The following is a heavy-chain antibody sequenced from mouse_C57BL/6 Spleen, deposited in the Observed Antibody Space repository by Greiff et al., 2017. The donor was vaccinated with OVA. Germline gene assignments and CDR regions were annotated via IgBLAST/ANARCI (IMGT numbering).Heavy chain of an antibody. CDR3: ARGRIYDGYSRDYAMDY. D-gene: IGHD2-3*01. CDR1: GFNIKNTY. J-gene: IGHJ4*01. Sequence: VQLQQSVAELVRPGASVKLSCTASGFNIKNTYMHWVKQRPEQGLEWIGRIDPANGNTKYAPKFQGKATITAETSSNTAYLQLSSLTSEDTAIYYCARGRIYDGYSRDYAMDYWGQGTSVTVSS. V-gene: IGHV14-3*01. CDR2: IDPANGNT.